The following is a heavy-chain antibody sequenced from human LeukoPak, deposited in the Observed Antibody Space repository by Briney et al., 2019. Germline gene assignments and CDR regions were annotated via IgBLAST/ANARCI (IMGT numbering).Heavy chain of an antibody. V-gene: IGHV1-69*13. Sequence: SVTVSCMASGGTFSSYAIRGVRQAPGQGREWMGELIPIFGTANYAQKFQGRVTITADESTSTAYMELSRLRSEDTAVYYCARNLAQLGVGWFDPWGQGTLVTVSS. CDR1: GGTFSSYA. D-gene: IGHD1-1*01. CDR2: LIPIFGTA. CDR3: ARNLAQLGVGWFDP. J-gene: IGHJ5*02.